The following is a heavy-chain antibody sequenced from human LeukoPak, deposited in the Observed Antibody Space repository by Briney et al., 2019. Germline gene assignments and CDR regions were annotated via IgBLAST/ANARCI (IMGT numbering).Heavy chain of an antibody. V-gene: IGHV3-33*06. CDR1: GFTFSSLG. J-gene: IGHJ4*02. CDR3: AKGQELDDGVFDS. Sequence: PGGSLRLSCAASGFTFSSLGMHWVRQAPGKGLEWVAVIWYDASNKYYADSVKGRFTISRDNSKNTLYLELNSLRVEDTATFYCAKGQELDDGVFDSWGQGTMVTVSS. CDR2: IWYDASNK. D-gene: IGHD1-1*01.